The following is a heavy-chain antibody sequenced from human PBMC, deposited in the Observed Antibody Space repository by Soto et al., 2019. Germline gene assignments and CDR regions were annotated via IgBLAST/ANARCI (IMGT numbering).Heavy chain of an antibody. V-gene: IGHV4-30-4*01. CDR3: ARDRSNSPDYFDY. CDR1: GGSISSDDYY. Sequence: PSETLSLTCTVSGGSISSDDYYWSWIRQPPGKGLEWIGYIYYNGMTDYNPSLKSRVIISIDTSKNQFSLNLNSVSAADTAVYYCARDRSNSPDYFDYWGQGTLVTVSS. J-gene: IGHJ4*02. CDR2: IYYNGMT. D-gene: IGHD6-6*01.